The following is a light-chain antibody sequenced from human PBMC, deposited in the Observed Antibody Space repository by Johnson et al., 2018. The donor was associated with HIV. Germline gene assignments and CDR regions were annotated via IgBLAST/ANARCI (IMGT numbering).Light chain of an antibody. CDR2: DNN. Sequence: QSVLTQPPSVSAAPGQKVTISCSGSSSNIGNNYVSWYQQLPGTAPKLLIYDNNKRPSGIPDRFSGSKSGTSATLGITGLQTGDEAEYYCGTWDCSLSAGGVFGTGTKVTVL. J-gene: IGLJ1*01. V-gene: IGLV1-51*01. CDR1: SSNIGNNY. CDR3: GTWDCSLSAGGV.